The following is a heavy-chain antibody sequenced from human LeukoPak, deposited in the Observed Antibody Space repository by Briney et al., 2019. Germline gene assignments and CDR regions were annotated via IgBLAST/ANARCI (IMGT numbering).Heavy chain of an antibody. CDR2: INHSGST. D-gene: IGHD1-26*01. V-gene: IGHV4-34*01. CDR3: ARDGSGSYNWFDP. CDR1: GGSFSGYY. J-gene: IGHJ5*02. Sequence: SSETLSLTCAVYGGSFSGYYWSWIRQPPGKGLEWIGEINHSGSTNYNPSLKSRVTISVDTSKNQFSLKLSSVTAADTAVYYCARDGSGSYNWFDPWGQGTLVTVSS.